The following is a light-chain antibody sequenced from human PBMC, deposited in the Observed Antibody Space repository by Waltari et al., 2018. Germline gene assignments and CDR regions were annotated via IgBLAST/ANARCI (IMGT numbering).Light chain of an antibody. V-gene: IGLV2-8*01. J-gene: IGLJ2*01. CDR1: SSDIGAYKY. CDR3: SSYAGSNKLI. Sequence: QSALTQPPSASGSPGQTVIISCTGTSSDIGAYKYVSWYQQIPGRAPALIIYEVDRRPPGDHDRFSGSKSGNTASLAVSGLQTEDEGDYYCSSYAGSNKLIFGGVTKLAVL. CDR2: EVD.